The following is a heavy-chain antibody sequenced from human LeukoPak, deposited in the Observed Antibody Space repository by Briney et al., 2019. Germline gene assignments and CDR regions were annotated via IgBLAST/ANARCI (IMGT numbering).Heavy chain of an antibody. D-gene: IGHD3-10*01. CDR1: RFTFSSYW. CDR3: AREYYPDV. CDR2: IKSDGSNI. Sequence: GGSLRLSCAASRFTFSSYWMHWVRQTPGKGLVWVSRIKSDGSNINYADSVKGRFTISRDNAKNTLYLQMNSLRAEDTAVYYCAREYYPDVWGKGTTVTVSS. J-gene: IGHJ6*04. V-gene: IGHV3-74*01.